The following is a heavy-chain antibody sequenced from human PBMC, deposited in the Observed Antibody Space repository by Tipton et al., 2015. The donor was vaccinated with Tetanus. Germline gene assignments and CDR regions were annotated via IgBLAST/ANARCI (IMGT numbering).Heavy chain of an antibody. J-gene: IGHJ4*02. CDR2: IYYSGST. CDR3: ARDPSGGVRYFDY. Sequence: TLSLTCTVSGASINSSRHFWAWIRQPPGKGLEWIGYIYYSGSTNYNPSLKSRVTISVDTSKNQFSLKLSSVTAADTAVYYCARDPSGGVRYFDYWGQGTLVTVSS. V-gene: IGHV4-61*01. D-gene: IGHD2-8*01. CDR1: GASINSSRHF.